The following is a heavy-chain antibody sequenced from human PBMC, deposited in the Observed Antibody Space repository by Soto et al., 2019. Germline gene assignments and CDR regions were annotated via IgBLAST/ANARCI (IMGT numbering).Heavy chain of an antibody. D-gene: IGHD3-16*02. CDR3: AAAPITSYDYVWGSYRYPAGDYYFDY. CDR1: GYTFTSYD. J-gene: IGHJ4*02. Sequence: ASVKVSCKASGYTFTSYDINWVRQATGQGLEWMGWMNPNSGNTGYAQKFQGRVTMTRNTSISTAYMELSSLRSEDTAVYYCAAAPITSYDYVWGSYRYPAGDYYFDYWGQGTLVTVSS. CDR2: MNPNSGNT. V-gene: IGHV1-8*01.